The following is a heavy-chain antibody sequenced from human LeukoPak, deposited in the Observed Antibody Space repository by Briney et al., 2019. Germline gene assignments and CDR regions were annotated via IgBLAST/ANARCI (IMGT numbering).Heavy chain of an antibody. D-gene: IGHD2-2*01. Sequence: ASVKVSCKASGYTFTGYGISWVRQAPGQGLEWMGWISAYNGNTNYAQKLQGRVTMTTDTSTSTAYMELRSLRSDDTAVYYCARENRYCSSTSCPFDYWGQGTLVTVSS. J-gene: IGHJ4*02. CDR3: ARENRYCSSTSCPFDY. CDR2: ISAYNGNT. V-gene: IGHV1-18*01. CDR1: GYTFTGYG.